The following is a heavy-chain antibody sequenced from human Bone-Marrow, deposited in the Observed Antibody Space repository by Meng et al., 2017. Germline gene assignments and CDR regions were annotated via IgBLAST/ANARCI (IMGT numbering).Heavy chain of an antibody. V-gene: IGHV1-69*01. Sequence: QVQLGQSGAEVKKPGSSVKVPCKASGGTFSSYAISWVRQAPGQGLEWMGGIIPIFGTANYAQKFQGRVTITADESTSTAYMELSSLRSEDTAVYYCARDPGAIAVAGLEDYWGQGTLVTVSS. CDR3: ARDPGAIAVAGLEDY. D-gene: IGHD6-19*01. CDR2: IIPIFGTA. CDR1: GGTFSSYA. J-gene: IGHJ4*02.